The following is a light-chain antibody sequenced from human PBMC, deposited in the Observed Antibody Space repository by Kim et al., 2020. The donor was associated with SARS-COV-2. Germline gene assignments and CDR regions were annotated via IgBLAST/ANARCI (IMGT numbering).Light chain of an antibody. CDR2: GNS. J-gene: IGLJ1*01. Sequence: GTISCTGSSSNSGAGYDVHWYQQLPGTAPKRLIYGNSNRPSGVPDRFSGSKSGTSASLAITGLQAEDEADYYCQSYDSSLSGSGVFGTGTKVTVL. CDR3: QSYDSSLSGSGV. CDR1: SSNSGAGYD. V-gene: IGLV1-40*01.